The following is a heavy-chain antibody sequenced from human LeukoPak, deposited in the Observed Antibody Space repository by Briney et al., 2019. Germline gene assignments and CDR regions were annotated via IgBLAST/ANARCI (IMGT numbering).Heavy chain of an antibody. V-gene: IGHV4-59*01. J-gene: IGHJ4*02. CDR2: IYYSGST. Sequence: SETLSLTCTVSGGSISSYYWSWIRQPPGKGLEWIGYIYYSGSTNYNPSLKSRVTISVDTSKNQFSLKLSSVTAADTAVYYCARDFLFGEEDYWGQGTLVIVSS. CDR1: GGSISSYY. CDR3: ARDFLFGEEDY. D-gene: IGHD3-10*02.